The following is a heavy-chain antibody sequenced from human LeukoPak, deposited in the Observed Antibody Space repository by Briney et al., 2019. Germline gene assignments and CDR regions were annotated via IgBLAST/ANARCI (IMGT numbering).Heavy chain of an antibody. CDR1: GFTFTSSA. V-gene: IGHV1-58*02. CDR2: IVVGSGNT. CDR3: AVSGDFWSGYYSDAFDI. J-gene: IGHJ3*02. D-gene: IGHD3-3*01. Sequence: ASVKVSCKASGFTFTSSAMQWVRQARGQRLEWIGWIVVGSGNTNYAQKFQERVTITRDMSTSTAYMELSSLRSEDTAVYYCAVSGDFWSGYYSDAFDIWGQGTMVTVSS.